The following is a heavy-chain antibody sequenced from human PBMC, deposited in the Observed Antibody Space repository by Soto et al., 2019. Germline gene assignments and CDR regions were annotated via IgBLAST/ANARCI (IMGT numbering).Heavy chain of an antibody. J-gene: IGHJ6*02. V-gene: IGHV3-23*01. CDR1: GFTFSNFV. CDR2: ITDTGGDT. Sequence: PGGSLRLSCAASGFTFSNFVMRGVRQTPGKGLEWVSTITDTGGDTYYKDSVKGRFTISRDNSKNTLYLQMTSLRAEDTALYYCTKASSDRHHMDVWGQGTKVTVAS. CDR3: TKASSDRHHMDV.